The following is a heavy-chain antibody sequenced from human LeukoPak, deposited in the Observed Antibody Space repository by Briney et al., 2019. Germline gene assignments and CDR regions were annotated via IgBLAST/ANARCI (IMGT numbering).Heavy chain of an antibody. CDR2: IYYSGST. V-gene: IGHV4-39*01. Sequence: NPSETLSLTCTVSGGSISSSSYYWGWIRQPPGKGLEWIGSIYYSGSTYYNPSLKSRVTISVDTSKNQFSLKLSSVTAADTAVYYCARHGGLPYYFGYWGQGTLVTVSS. D-gene: IGHD3-16*01. CDR1: GGSISSSSYY. CDR3: ARHGGLPYYFGY. J-gene: IGHJ4*02.